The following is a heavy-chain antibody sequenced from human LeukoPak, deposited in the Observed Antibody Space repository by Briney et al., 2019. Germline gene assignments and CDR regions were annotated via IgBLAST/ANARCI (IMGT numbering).Heavy chain of an antibody. CDR1: GFTFSSYS. V-gene: IGHV3-21*01. CDR2: ISSSSSYI. CDR3: ARVLAMKFTIYGYYYMDV. D-gene: IGHD3-3*01. Sequence: PGGSLRLSCAASGFTFSSYSMNWVRQAPGKGLEWVSSISSSSSYIYYADSVKGRFTISRDNAKNSLYLQMNSLRAEDTAVYYCARVLAMKFTIYGYYYMDVWGKGTTVTVSS. J-gene: IGHJ6*03.